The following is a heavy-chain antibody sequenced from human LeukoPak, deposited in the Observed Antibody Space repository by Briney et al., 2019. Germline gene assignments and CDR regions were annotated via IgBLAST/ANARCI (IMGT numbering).Heavy chain of an antibody. CDR3: AREETDWYFDL. V-gene: IGHV1-69*04. CDR2: IIPILGIA. CDR1: GGTFSSYA. Sequence: SVKVSCKASGGTFSSYAISWVRQAPGQGLEWMGRIIPILGIANYAQKFQGRVTMTTDTSTSTAYMELRSLRSDDTAVYYCAREETDWYFDLWGRGTLVTVSS. J-gene: IGHJ2*01.